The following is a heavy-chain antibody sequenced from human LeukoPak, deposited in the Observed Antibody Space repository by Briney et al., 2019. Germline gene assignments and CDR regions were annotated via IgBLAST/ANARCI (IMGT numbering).Heavy chain of an antibody. D-gene: IGHD1-7*01. CDR3: ARDKITGTTGGYYCGMDV. CDR2: IWYDGSNK. J-gene: IGHJ6*02. CDR1: GFTFSSYG. Sequence: GGSLRLSCAASGFTFSSYGMHWVRQAPGKGLEWVAVIWYDGSNKYYADSVKGRFTISRDNSKNTLYLQMNSLRAEDTAVYYCARDKITGTTGGYYCGMDVWGQGTTVTVSS. V-gene: IGHV3-33*01.